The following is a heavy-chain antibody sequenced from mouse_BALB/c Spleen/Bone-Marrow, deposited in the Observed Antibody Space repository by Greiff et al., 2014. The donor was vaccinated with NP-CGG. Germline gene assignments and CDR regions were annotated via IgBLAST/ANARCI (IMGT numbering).Heavy chain of an antibody. Sequence: VQLQQSGAELVKPGASVKLSCTASGFNIKDTYIHWVKQRPGQGLEWIGRIDPANADTKYGPKFQGKATITADTSSNTVYLQFISLTSEDTAIYYCVRAARTFDYWGQGTTLTVSS. J-gene: IGHJ2*01. CDR1: GFNIKDTY. CDR3: VRAARTFDY. CDR2: IDPANADT. D-gene: IGHD3-1*01. V-gene: IGHV14-3*02.